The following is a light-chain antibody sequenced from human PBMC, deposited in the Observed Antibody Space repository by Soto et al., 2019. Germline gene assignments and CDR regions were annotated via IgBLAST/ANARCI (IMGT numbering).Light chain of an antibody. CDR3: QHYNTYPWT. CDR1: QSISSW. V-gene: IGKV1-5*03. J-gene: IGKJ1*01. Sequence: IQMTQSPSILSASVGDRVTITCRASQSISSWLAWYQQKPGKAPNLLIYKAPHLENGVPSRFSGSGSGTEFTLTTSSLQPGDFATYFSQHYNTYPWTFGQGTKVDIK. CDR2: KAP.